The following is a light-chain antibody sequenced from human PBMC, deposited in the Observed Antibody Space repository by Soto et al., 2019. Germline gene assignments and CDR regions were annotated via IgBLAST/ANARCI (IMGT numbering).Light chain of an antibody. Sequence: EILLTQSPATLSLSPGERDTLSCRARQSVSKSLAWYQQKPGQAPRLLIYTTSNRATGIPARFSGSGSRTDFTLTISSLEPEDFAVYYWQQGNNWPLFTFGPGTKVDIK. J-gene: IGKJ3*01. CDR3: QQGNNWPLFT. V-gene: IGKV3-11*01. CDR2: TTS. CDR1: QSVSKS.